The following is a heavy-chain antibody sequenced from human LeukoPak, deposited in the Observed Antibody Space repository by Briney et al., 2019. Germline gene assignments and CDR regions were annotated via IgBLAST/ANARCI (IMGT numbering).Heavy chain of an antibody. J-gene: IGHJ4*02. CDR1: GFTFSSYR. CDR2: ISSSSSYI. Sequence: GGSLRLSCAASGFTFSSYRMNWVRQAPGKGLEWVSSISSSSSYIYYADSVKGRFTISRDNAKNSLYLQMNSLRAEDTAMYYCARDPSGYDDTYFDYWGQGTLVTVSS. D-gene: IGHD5-12*01. V-gene: IGHV3-21*01. CDR3: ARDPSGYDDTYFDY.